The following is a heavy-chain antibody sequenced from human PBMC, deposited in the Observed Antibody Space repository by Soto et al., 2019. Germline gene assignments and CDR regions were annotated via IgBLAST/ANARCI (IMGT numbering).Heavy chain of an antibody. J-gene: IGHJ4*02. CDR1: GFTFDDYT. CDR2: ISWNSGSI. Sequence: GGSLRRSCAASGFTFDDYTMHWVRQAPGKGLEWVSGISWNSGSIGYADSVKGRFTISRDNAKNSLYLQMNSLRAEDAALYYCAKDIDTTVTAYYFDYWGQGTLVTVSS. CDR3: AKDIDTTVTAYYFDY. V-gene: IGHV3-9*01. D-gene: IGHD4-4*01.